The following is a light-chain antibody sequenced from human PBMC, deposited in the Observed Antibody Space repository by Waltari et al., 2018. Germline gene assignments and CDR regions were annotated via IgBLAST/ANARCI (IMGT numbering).Light chain of an antibody. CDR2: EVS. Sequence: QSALTQPASVSGSPGQSITIPCTGTSSDVGSYNLVSWYQPHPGKAPTLMIYEVSKRPSGVSNRFSGSKSGNTASLTISGLQAEDEADYYCCSYAGSSPAVFGGGTQLTVL. V-gene: IGLV2-23*02. J-gene: IGLJ7*01. CDR3: CSYAGSSPAV. CDR1: SSDVGSYNL.